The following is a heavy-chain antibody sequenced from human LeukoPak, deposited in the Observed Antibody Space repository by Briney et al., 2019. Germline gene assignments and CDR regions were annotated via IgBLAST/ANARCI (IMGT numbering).Heavy chain of an antibody. CDR1: GFIVSSHY. CDR3: ATAERSDSSGYYY. J-gene: IGHJ4*02. Sequence: GGSLRLSCAASGFIVSSHYMSWIRQAPGKGLEWVAVIHSDGRIHYAASVKGRFTISRDNSKNTLYLQMNSLKAEDTAVYYCATAERSDSSGYYYWGQGTLVTVSS. D-gene: IGHD3-22*01. CDR2: IHSDGRI. V-gene: IGHV3-53*01.